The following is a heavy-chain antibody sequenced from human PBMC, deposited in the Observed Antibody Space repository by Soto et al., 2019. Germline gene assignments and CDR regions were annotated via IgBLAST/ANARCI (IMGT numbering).Heavy chain of an antibody. V-gene: IGHV3-7*01. CDR2: IKQDGSEK. J-gene: IGHJ5*02. CDR1: GFTFSSYW. Sequence: EVKLVESGGGLVQPGGSLRLSCAASGFTFSSYWMSWVRQAPGKGLEWVANIKQDGSEKYYVDSVKGRFTISRDNAKNSLYLQMNSLRAEDTAVYYCERSKMCSGGSCYSTSWGQGTLVTVSS. D-gene: IGHD2-15*01. CDR3: ERSKMCSGGSCYSTS.